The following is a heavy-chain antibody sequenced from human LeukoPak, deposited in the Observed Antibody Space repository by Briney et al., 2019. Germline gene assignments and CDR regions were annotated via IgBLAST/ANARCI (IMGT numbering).Heavy chain of an antibody. CDR2: IRYDGSNK. Sequence: GGSLRLSCAASGFTFSSYGMHWVRQAPGKGLEWVAFIRYDGSNKYYADSVKGRFTISRDNSKNTLYLQMNSLRAEDTAVYYCARSIVGATNALNGALDIWGKGTMVTVSS. D-gene: IGHD1-26*01. J-gene: IGHJ3*02. V-gene: IGHV3-30*02. CDR1: GFTFSSYG. CDR3: ARSIVGATNALNGALDI.